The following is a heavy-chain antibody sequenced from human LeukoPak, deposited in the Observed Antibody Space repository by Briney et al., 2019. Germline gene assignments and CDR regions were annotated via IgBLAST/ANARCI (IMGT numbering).Heavy chain of an antibody. Sequence: ASVKVSCKASGYTFTGYYMHWVRQAPGQGLEWMGWINPNSGGTNYAQKFQGWVTMTRDTSISTAYMELSRLRSDDTAVYYCARADTAMVTPPDYWGQGTLVTVSS. CDR2: INPNSGGT. J-gene: IGHJ4*02. CDR3: ARADTAMVTPPDY. CDR1: GYTFTGYY. D-gene: IGHD5-18*01. V-gene: IGHV1-2*04.